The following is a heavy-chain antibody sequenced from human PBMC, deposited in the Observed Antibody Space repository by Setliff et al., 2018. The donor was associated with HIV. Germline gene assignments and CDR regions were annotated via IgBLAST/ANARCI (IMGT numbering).Heavy chain of an antibody. CDR1: GYALTELL. CDR3: TTVDYDSSGYHYFDS. J-gene: IGHJ4*02. Sequence: ASVKVSCKVSGYALTELLMHWVRQAPGKGLEWMGGFDPEDGETIYAQKFQGRLTMTEDTSTDTAYVELSSLRSEDTAVYYCTTVDYDSSGYHYFDSWGQGTLVTVSS. CDR2: FDPEDGET. D-gene: IGHD3-22*01. V-gene: IGHV1-24*01.